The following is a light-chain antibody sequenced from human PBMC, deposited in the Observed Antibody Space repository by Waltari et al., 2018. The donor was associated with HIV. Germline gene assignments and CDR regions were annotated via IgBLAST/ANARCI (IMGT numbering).Light chain of an antibody. J-gene: IGLJ3*02. CDR2: YKSDSEK. CDR3: ATWYSSTWV. V-gene: IGLV5-39*01. Sequence: QPVLTQPTSLSASPGASARLTCTLRSGINVGIYRIFWYQQKPGSPPRFLLTYKSDSEKQQGSGVPSRFSGSKDGSTNAGLLLISGLQSDDEADYFCATWYSSTWVFGEGTKLTVL. CDR1: SGINVGIYR.